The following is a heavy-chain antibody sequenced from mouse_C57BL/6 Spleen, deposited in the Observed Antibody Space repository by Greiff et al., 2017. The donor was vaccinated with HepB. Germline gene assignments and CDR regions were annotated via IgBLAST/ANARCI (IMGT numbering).Heavy chain of an antibody. J-gene: IGHJ1*03. D-gene: IGHD1-1*01. Sequence: QVTLKESGPGILQPSQTLSLTCSFSGFSLSTFGMGVGWIRQPSGKGLEWLAHIWWDDDKYYNPALKSRLTISKDTSKNQVFLKIANVDTADTATYYCARIADYYYGSREYFDVWGTGTTVTVSS. V-gene: IGHV8-8*01. CDR3: ARIADYYYGSREYFDV. CDR2: IWWDDDK. CDR1: GFSLSTFGMG.